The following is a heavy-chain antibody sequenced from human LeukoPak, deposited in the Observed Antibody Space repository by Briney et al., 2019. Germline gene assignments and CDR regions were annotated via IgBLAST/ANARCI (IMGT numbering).Heavy chain of an antibody. CDR1: GGSFSGYY. CDR3: AAGIAAAGKSGNYFDY. V-gene: IGHV4-34*01. J-gene: IGHJ4*02. D-gene: IGHD6-13*01. Sequence: PSETLSLTCAVYGGSFSGYYWSWIRQPPGKGLEWIGEINHSGSTNYNPSLKSRVTISVDTSKNQFSLKLSSVTAADTAVYYCAAGIAAAGKSGNYFDYWGQGTLVTVS. CDR2: INHSGST.